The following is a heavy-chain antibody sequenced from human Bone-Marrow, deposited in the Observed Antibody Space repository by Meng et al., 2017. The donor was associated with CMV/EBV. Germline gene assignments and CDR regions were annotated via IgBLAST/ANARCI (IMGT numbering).Heavy chain of an antibody. Sequence: GESLKISCTASGFTFGDYAMSWVRQAPGKGLEWVGFIRSKAYGGTTEYAASVKGRFTISRDDSKSIAYLQMNSLKTEDTAVYYCTRERLPFARGGPYDFWSGYYYDYWGQGTLVTVSS. CDR3: TRERLPFARGGPYDFWSGYYYDY. J-gene: IGHJ4*02. D-gene: IGHD3-3*01. CDR2: IRSKAYGGTT. V-gene: IGHV3-49*04. CDR1: GFTFGDYA.